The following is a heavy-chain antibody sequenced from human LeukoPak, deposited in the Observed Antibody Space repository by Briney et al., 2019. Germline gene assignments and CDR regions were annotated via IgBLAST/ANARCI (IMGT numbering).Heavy chain of an antibody. J-gene: IGHJ4*02. V-gene: IGHV4-4*02. CDR1: GVSISSSEW. CDR3: GKTDIYFNPIDY. CDR2: IHRDGRT. D-gene: IGHD3-9*01. Sequence: PSETLSLTCAVSGVSISSSEWWIWVRQPPGQGLEWIGEIHRDGRTRYNPSLKSRVTMSMDYSMNQFSLSVTSVTAADTAIYYCGKTDIYFNPIDYWGPGSLVTVSS.